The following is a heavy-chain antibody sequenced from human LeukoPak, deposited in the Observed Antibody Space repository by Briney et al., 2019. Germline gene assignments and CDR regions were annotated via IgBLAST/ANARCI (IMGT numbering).Heavy chain of an antibody. V-gene: IGHV1-69*04. J-gene: IGHJ3*02. CDR3: ARILTGAFDI. D-gene: IGHD1-14*01. Sequence: SVKVSCKASGGTFSSYAISWVRQAPGQGLEWMGRIIPIPGIANYAQKFQGRVTITADKSTSTAYMELSSLRSEDTAVYYCARILTGAFDIWGQGTMVTVSS. CDR2: IIPIPGIA. CDR1: GGTFSSYA.